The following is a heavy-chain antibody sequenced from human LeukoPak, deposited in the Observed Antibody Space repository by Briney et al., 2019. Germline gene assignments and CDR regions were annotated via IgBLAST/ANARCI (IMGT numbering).Heavy chain of an antibody. J-gene: IGHJ4*02. CDR2: ISGSGTGGRT. V-gene: IGHV3-23*01. Sequence: GGSLRLSCAASGFTFITYAMSWVRQAPGKGLEWVSGISGSGTGGRTYYADSVKGRFTISRDNSKNTLYLQMNSLRAEDTAVYYCAKAGSIRFDYWGQGTLVTVSS. CDR3: AKAGSIRFDY. D-gene: IGHD1-26*01. CDR1: GFTFITYA.